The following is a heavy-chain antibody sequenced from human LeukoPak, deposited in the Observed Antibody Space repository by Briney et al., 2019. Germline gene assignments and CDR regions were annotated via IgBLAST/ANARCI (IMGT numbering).Heavy chain of an antibody. D-gene: IGHD2-2*02. Sequence: SETLPLTCTVSGGSISSYYWSWIRQPPGKGLEWIGYIYYSGSTNYNPSLKSRVTISVDTSKNQFSLKLSSVTAADTAVYYCARGVRVVPAAIRSWYFDLWGRGTLVTVSS. CDR3: ARGVRVVPAAIRSWYFDL. CDR1: GGSISSYY. J-gene: IGHJ2*01. CDR2: IYYSGST. V-gene: IGHV4-59*01.